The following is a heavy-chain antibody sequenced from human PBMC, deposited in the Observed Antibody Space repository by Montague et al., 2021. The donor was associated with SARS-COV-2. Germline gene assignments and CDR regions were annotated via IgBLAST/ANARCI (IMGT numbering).Heavy chain of an antibody. J-gene: IGHJ5*02. V-gene: IGHV4-34*01. D-gene: IGHD3-22*01. CDR1: GGSVSDYY. CDR3: ARGPRITMIVVVITDIWFDP. Sequence: SETLSLTCTLYGGSVSDYYWSWIRQPPGKGLEWIGEINHSGSTNXNPSFKSRVTTPVDTSKNQPSLKLTSATAADTAVYYCARGPRITMIVVVITDIWFDPWGQGTLVTVSS. CDR2: INHSGST.